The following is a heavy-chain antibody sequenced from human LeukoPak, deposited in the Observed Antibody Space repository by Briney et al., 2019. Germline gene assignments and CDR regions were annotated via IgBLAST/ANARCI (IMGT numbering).Heavy chain of an antibody. V-gene: IGHV3-7*05. CDR2: ITKDGSTK. CDR3: ARITYYYGMDL. Sequence: GWSLRLSFAAPGFPFISYSMRWGRQAPGRGLEWVANITKDGSTKYMEDSVKGGFPIPRDNAKNSLYLQMNSLRAEDTAVYYCARITYYYGMDLWGQGPTVTASS. J-gene: IGHJ6*02. D-gene: IGHD3-10*01. CDR1: GFPFISYS.